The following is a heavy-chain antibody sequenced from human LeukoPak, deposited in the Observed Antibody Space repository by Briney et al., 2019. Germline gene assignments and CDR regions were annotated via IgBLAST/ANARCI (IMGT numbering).Heavy chain of an antibody. V-gene: IGHV3-66*01. CDR2: IYSGGST. CDR3: ARGRDGGHLDI. J-gene: IGHJ3*02. CDR1: GSTVSSNY. Sequence: GGSLRLSCAASGSTVSSNYMSWVRQAPGKGLEWVSVIYSGGSTFYADSVKGRFTISRDNSKNTLHFQMNSLRAEDTAMYYCARGRDGGHLDIWGQGTMVTVSS. D-gene: IGHD4-23*01.